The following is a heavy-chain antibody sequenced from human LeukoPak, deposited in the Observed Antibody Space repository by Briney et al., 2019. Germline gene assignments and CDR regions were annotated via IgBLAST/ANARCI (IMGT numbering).Heavy chain of an antibody. V-gene: IGHV3-23*01. D-gene: IGHD3-16*01. CDR2: ISDSGGST. Sequence: GGSLRLSCAASGFTFSSSAMSWVRQAPGKGLEWVSGISDSGGSTYYADSVKGRFTISRDNAKNSLYLQMNSLRAEDTAVYYCARGRWHYYMDVWGKGTTVTVSS. J-gene: IGHJ6*03. CDR3: ARGRWHYYMDV. CDR1: GFTFSSSA.